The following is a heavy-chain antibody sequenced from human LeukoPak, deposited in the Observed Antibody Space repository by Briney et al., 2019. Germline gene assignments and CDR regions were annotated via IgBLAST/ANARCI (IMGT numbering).Heavy chain of an antibody. V-gene: IGHV4-39*01. D-gene: IGHD6-19*01. CDR3: ARHVSASGWLYYFDY. Sequence: SETLSLTCTVSGGSISSSSYYWGWIRQPPGKGLEWIGSIYYSGSTYYNPSLKSRVTISVDTSKNQFSLKLSSVTAADTAVYYCARHVSASGWLYYFDYWGQGTLVTVSS. CDR2: IYYSGST. CDR1: GGSISSSSYY. J-gene: IGHJ4*02.